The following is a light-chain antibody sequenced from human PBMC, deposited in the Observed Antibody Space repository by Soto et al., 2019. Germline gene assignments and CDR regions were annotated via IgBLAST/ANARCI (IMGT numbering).Light chain of an antibody. Sequence: EIVRTQSPATLSVSPGERATLSCRASQSVSSKLAWYQQKPGQAPRPLLYGASSRATGIPARFRGSGSGTDLTLSISSLETEDFAVYYCQQRTDRPPWTFGQGTKVDIK. CDR3: QQRTDRPPWT. V-gene: IGKV3D-15*01. J-gene: IGKJ1*01. CDR2: GAS. CDR1: QSVSSK.